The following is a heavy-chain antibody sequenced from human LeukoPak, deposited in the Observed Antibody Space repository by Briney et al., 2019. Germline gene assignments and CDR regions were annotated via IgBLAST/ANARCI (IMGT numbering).Heavy chain of an antibody. J-gene: IGHJ4*02. CDR3: ARESVATITDQSFLLDY. V-gene: IGHV3-7*01. D-gene: IGHD5-12*01. Sequence: GGSLRLSCAASGFTFSSYWMSWVRQAPGKGLEWVANIKQDGSEKYYVDSVKGRFTISRDNAKNSLYLQMNSLRAEDTAVYYCARESVATITDQSFLLDYWGQGTLVTVSS. CDR1: GFTFSSYW. CDR2: IKQDGSEK.